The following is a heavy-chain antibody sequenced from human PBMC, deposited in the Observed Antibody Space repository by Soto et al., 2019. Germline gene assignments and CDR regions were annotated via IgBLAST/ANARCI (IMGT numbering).Heavy chain of an antibody. CDR1: GGTFSSYA. CDR3: ARGEDGQSPGYNWLDP. Sequence: QVQLVQSGAEVKKPGSSVKVSCKASGGTFSSYAISWVRQAPGQGLEWMGGIIPIVGTANYAQKFQGRVTIAANESTSTDYVELSSLRSEDTAVYYCARGEDGQSPGYNWLDPWGQGTLVTVSS. D-gene: IGHD1-26*01. J-gene: IGHJ5*02. CDR2: IIPIVGTA. V-gene: IGHV1-69*01.